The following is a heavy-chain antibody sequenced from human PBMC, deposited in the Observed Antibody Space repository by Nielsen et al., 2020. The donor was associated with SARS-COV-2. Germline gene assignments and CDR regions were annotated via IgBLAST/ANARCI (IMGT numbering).Heavy chain of an antibody. Sequence: GESLKISCAASGFTFSSYGMHWVRQAPGKGLEWVAVISYDGSNKYYADSVKGRFTISRDNSKNTLYLQMNSLRAEDTAVYYCAKDSSPWFGEYLEAARRPYYYMDVWGKGTTVTVSS. V-gene: IGHV3-30*18. CDR3: AKDSSPWFGEYLEAARRPYYYMDV. CDR1: GFTFSSYG. D-gene: IGHD3-10*01. J-gene: IGHJ6*03. CDR2: ISYDGSNK.